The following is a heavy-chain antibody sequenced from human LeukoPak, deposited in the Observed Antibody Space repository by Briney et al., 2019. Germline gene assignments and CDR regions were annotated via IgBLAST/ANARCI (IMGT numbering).Heavy chain of an antibody. CDR2: ISYDGSNK. CDR1: GFSFSSYA. V-gene: IGHV3-30*03. D-gene: IGHD4-23*01. Sequence: GGSLRLTCAASGFSFSSYAMHWVRQAPGKGLEWVALISYDGSNKYYADSVKGRFTISRDNSKNTLYLQMNSLRAEDTAVYYCARGSTVVWKPPFDPWGQGTLVTVSS. J-gene: IGHJ5*02. CDR3: ARGSTVVWKPPFDP.